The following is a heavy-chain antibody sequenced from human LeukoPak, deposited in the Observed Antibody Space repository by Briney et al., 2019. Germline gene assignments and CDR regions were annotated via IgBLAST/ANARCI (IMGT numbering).Heavy chain of an antibody. J-gene: IGHJ3*02. D-gene: IGHD3-22*01. CDR2: IVVGSGNT. V-gene: IGHV1-58*02. CDR1: GFTFTSSA. CDR3: ARGPYYYDSSGYSQDAFDI. Sequence: ASVKVSCKASGFTFTSSAMQWVRQARGQRLEWIGWIVVGSGNTNYAQKFQERVTITRDTSTSTVYMELSSLRSEDTAVYYCARGPYYYDSSGYSQDAFDIWGQGTMVTVSS.